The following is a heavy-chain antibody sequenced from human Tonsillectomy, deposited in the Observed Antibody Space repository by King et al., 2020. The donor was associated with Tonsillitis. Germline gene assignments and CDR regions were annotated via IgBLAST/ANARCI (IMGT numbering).Heavy chain of an antibody. D-gene: IGHD1-7*01. CDR3: TTGITGTTGG. CDR2: IKSKTDGGTT. CDR1: GFTFSNAW. Sequence: VQLVESGGGLVKPGGSLRVSCAASGFTFSNAWMSWVRQAPGKGLEWVGRIKSKTDGGTTDYVAPVKGRFTISRDDSTNTLYLQMNSLKTEDTAVYYCTTGITGTTGGWGQGTLVTVSP. J-gene: IGHJ4*02. V-gene: IGHV3-15*01.